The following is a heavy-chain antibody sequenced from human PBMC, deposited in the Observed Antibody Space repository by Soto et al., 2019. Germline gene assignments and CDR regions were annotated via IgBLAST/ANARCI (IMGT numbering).Heavy chain of an antibody. CDR3: ARDRERGRNTPTATFDL. Sequence: QVQLVQSGAEVKKPGASVKVSCTASLYTFTTFGVNWVRQAPGHGLEWMGWISAYNGDTKYAQELQGRVTLTTDTATRKAYMELRSLRSDDTAVYYCARDRERGRNTPTATFDLWGQGTLVTVSS. CDR2: ISAYNGDT. CDR1: LYTFTTFG. V-gene: IGHV1-18*01. J-gene: IGHJ4*02. D-gene: IGHD5-18*01.